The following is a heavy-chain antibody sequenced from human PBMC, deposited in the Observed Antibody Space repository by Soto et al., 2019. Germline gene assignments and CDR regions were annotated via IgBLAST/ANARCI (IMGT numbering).Heavy chain of an antibody. CDR1: GGSISSGGYY. D-gene: IGHD2-15*01. Sequence: SETLSLTCTVSGGSISSGGYYWSWIRQHPGKGLEWIGYIYYSGSTYYNPSLKSRVTISVDTSKNQFSLKLSSVTAADTAVYYCARDGYCSGGSCYGHMDVWGKGTTVTVSS. CDR2: IYYSGST. CDR3: ARDGYCSGGSCYGHMDV. J-gene: IGHJ6*03. V-gene: IGHV4-31*03.